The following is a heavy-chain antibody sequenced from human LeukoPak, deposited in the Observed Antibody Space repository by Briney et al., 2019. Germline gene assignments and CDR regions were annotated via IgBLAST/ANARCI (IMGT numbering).Heavy chain of an antibody. CDR3: TRAPSASMVRGVDAFDI. J-gene: IGHJ3*02. D-gene: IGHD3-10*01. CDR2: MNPISGNT. Sequence: ASVKVSCKTSGYSFSNYDISWVRQATGQGLEWMGWMNPISGNTGYTQNFQGRVTMTRDNSITTAYMELNNLKSEDTAVYYCTRAPSASMVRGVDAFDIWGQGTVVTVSS. CDR1: GYSFSNYD. V-gene: IGHV1-8*02.